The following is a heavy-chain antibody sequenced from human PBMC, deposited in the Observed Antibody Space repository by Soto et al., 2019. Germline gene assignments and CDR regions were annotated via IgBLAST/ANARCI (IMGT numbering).Heavy chain of an antibody. CDR3: TTRINSGYDPFDY. J-gene: IGHJ4*02. Sequence: EVQLVESGGGLVKPGGSLRLSCAASGFTFSNAWMNWVRQAPGKGLEWVGRIKSKTDGGTTDYAAPVKGRFTISRDDSKNTLYLQMNSLKTEDTAVYYCTTRINSGYDPFDYWGQGTLVTVSS. V-gene: IGHV3-15*07. D-gene: IGHD5-12*01. CDR1: GFTFSNAW. CDR2: IKSKTDGGTT.